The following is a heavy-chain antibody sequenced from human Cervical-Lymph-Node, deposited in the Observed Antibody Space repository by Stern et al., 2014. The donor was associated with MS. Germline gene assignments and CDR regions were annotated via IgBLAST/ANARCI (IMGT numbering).Heavy chain of an antibody. V-gene: IGHV1-69*01. CDR3: ATNRPHYYYYDVDV. CDR2: IIPIFGTA. J-gene: IGHJ6*02. Sequence: QVQLGQSGAEVKKPGSSVRVSCKASGGTFSNYAFSWLRQAPGQGIEWMGGIIPIFGTANSAQNFQGRLTINADESTSTAYMALNSLGSEDTAVYYCATNRPHYYYYDVDVWGQGTTVTVSS. CDR1: GGTFSNYA.